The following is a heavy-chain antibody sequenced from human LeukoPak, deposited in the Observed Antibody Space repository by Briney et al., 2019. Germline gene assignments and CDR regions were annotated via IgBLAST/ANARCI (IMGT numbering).Heavy chain of an antibody. V-gene: IGHV3-23*01. J-gene: IGHJ4*02. D-gene: IGHD5-18*01. CDR2: ISGSGGST. CDR3: AKDRGGYSYGSFFDY. Sequence: PGRSLRLSCAASGFTFSSYAMSWVRQAPGKGLEWVSAISGSGGSTYYADSVKGRFTISRDNSKNTLYLQMNSLRAEDTAVYYCAKDRGGYSYGSFFDYWGQGTLVTVSS. CDR1: GFTFSSYA.